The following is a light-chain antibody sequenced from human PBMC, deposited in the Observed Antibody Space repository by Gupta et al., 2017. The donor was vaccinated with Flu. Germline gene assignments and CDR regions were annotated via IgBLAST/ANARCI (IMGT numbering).Light chain of an antibody. V-gene: IGLV8-61*01. CDR3: VLYMGSGVWV. CDR2: STN. Sequence: QTVVNQEPSFPVSPGGTVTITCAFSSGSLSASNYPSWYRQTPGHAPRTLIYSTNIRSSGVPDRFSGSIVGNKAALTITGAQADDESDYYCVLYMGSGVWVFGGGTKLTVL. CDR1: SGSLSASNY. J-gene: IGLJ3*02.